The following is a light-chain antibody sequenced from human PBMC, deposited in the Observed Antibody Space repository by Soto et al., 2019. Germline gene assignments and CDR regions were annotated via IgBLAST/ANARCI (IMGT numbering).Light chain of an antibody. J-gene: IGKJ2*01. V-gene: IGKV3-15*01. CDR2: GSS. CDR1: QSVSTN. Sequence: EIVMTQSPATLSVSPGERATLSCRASQSVSTNLAWYQQIPGQAPRLLIYGSSTRATGTPDRFSGSGSGTEFTLTISSLQSEDFAVYYCQQYDNWPPFTFGQGTKLEIK. CDR3: QQYDNWPPFT.